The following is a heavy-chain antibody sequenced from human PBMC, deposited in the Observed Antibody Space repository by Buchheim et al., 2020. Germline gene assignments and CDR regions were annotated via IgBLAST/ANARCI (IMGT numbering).Heavy chain of an antibody. CDR1: GFTFSTSG. D-gene: IGHD3-10*01. J-gene: IGHJ4*02. CDR3: AKDRTVYGLGEIDY. V-gene: IGHV3-30*18. Sequence: QVHLVESGGGVVQSGRSLRLSCAASGFTFSTSGMHRVRQAPGKGLEWVAVISYDGSNKYYGDSVKGRFTISRDNSKNTLYLQMNSLRAEDTAVYYCAKDRTVYGLGEIDYWGQGTL. CDR2: ISYDGSNK.